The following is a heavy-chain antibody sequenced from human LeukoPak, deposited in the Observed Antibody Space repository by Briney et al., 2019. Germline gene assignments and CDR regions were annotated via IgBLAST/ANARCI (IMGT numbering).Heavy chain of an antibody. CDR1: GFXFSSYS. CDR2: ISYDGSNK. J-gene: IGHJ3*02. Sequence: GGSLRLSCAASGFXFSSYSMNWVRQAPGKGLEWVALISYDGSNKYYADSVKGRFTISRDNSKNTLYLQMNSLRAEDTAVYYCARGRFGELSVATFDIWGQGTMVTVSS. CDR3: ARGRFGELSVATFDI. V-gene: IGHV3-30*03. D-gene: IGHD3-10*01.